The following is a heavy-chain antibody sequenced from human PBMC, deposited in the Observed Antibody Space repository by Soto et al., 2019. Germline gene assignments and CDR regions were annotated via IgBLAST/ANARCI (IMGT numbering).Heavy chain of an antibody. V-gene: IGHV1-69*13. CDR2: IIPIFNSA. J-gene: IGHJ4*02. D-gene: IGHD5-12*01. Sequence: ASVKVSCKASGGTFNNYALSWVRQSPGQGLEWVGGIIPIFNSANYAQKFQGRVTITADDSTSTAYMELRSLRPDDTAVYYCAREVTVASYSFDFWGQGTLVTVSS. CDR1: GGTFNNYA. CDR3: AREVTVASYSFDF.